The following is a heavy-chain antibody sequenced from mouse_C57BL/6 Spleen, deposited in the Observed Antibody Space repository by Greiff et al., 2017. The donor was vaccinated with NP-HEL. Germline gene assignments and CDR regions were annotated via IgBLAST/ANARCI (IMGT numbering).Heavy chain of an antibody. J-gene: IGHJ2*01. CDR3: AKGGTDFDY. CDR2: ISSGSSTI. V-gene: IGHV5-17*01. Sequence: EVKLVESGGGLVKPGGSLKLSCAASGFTFSDYGMHWVRQAPEKGLEWVAYISSGSSTIYYAGTVKGRFTISRDNAKNTLFLQMTSLRSEDTAMYYCAKGGTDFDYWGQGTTLTVSS. D-gene: IGHD2-14*01. CDR1: GFTFSDYG.